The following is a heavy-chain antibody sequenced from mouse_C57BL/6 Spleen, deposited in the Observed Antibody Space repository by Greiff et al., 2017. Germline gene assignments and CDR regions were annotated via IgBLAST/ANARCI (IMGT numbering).Heavy chain of an antibody. Sequence: VKLQQPGAELVMPGASVKLSCKASGYTFTSYWMHWVKQRPGQGLEWIGEIDPSDSYTNYNQKFKGKSTLTVDKSSSTAYMQLSSLTSEDSAVYYCARSRPYFDYWGQGTTLTVSS. J-gene: IGHJ2*01. CDR3: ARSRPYFDY. CDR1: GYTFTSYW. CDR2: IDPSDSYT. V-gene: IGHV1-69*01.